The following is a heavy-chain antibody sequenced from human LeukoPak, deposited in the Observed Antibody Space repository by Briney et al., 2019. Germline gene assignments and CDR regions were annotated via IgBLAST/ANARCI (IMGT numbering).Heavy chain of an antibody. CDR1: GYSFSIYG. V-gene: IGHV1-18*01. Sequence: ASVKVSCKASGYSFSIYGITWARQAPGQGLEYLGWISASDGTTNYAQKVQNRVTMTTDTSTSTAYLELRSLRSEDTAVYYCARCGAAVTTHFSHWGQGTLVTVSS. CDR2: ISASDGTT. D-gene: IGHD4-17*01. CDR3: ARCGAAVTTHFSH. J-gene: IGHJ4*02.